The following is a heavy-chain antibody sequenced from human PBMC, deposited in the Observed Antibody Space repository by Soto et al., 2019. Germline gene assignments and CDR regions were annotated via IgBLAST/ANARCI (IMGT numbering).Heavy chain of an antibody. CDR2: ISAYNGNT. V-gene: IGHV1-18*01. Sequence: AASVKVSCKASGYTFTSYGISWVRQAPGQGLEWMGWISAYNGNTNYAQKLQGRVTMTTDTSTSTAYMELRSLSSDDTAVYYCARDIDPNYYDSSGSPHHWGQGTLVTV. CDR1: GYTFTSYG. CDR3: ARDIDPNYYDSSGSPHH. D-gene: IGHD3-22*01. J-gene: IGHJ4*02.